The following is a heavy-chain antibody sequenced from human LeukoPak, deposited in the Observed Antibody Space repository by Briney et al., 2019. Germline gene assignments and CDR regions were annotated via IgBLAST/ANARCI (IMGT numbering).Heavy chain of an antibody. CDR1: GFTFSSYG. V-gene: IGHV3-23*01. CDR2: ISGSGGST. J-gene: IGHJ4*02. Sequence: GGSLRLSCAASGFTFSSYGMSWVRQAPGKGLEWVSAISGSGGSTYYADSVKGRSTISRDNSKNTLYLQMNSLRAEDTAVYYCAREYCSSTSCYVANWGQGTLVTVSS. D-gene: IGHD2-2*01. CDR3: AREYCSSTSCYVAN.